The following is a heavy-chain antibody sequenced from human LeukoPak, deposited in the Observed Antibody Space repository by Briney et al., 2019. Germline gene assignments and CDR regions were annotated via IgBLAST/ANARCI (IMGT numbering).Heavy chain of an antibody. J-gene: IGHJ4*02. CDR1: GYTFTSYG. CDR2: ISAYNGNT. CDR3: ARNGLYSISRDFDY. D-gene: IGHD6-13*01. V-gene: IGHV1-18*01. Sequence: ASVKVSCKASGYTFTSYGISWVRQAPGQGLEWMGWISAYNGNTNYAQKLQGRVTMTTDTSTSTAYMELRSLNSDDTAGYYWARNGLYSISRDFDYWGQGTLVTVSS.